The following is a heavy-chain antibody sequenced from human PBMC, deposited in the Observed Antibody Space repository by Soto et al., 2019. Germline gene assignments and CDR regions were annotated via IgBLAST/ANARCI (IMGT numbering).Heavy chain of an antibody. J-gene: IGHJ5*02. CDR3: ARDRYSYGYVSYNWFDP. CDR1: GFTFSSYA. CDR2: ISYDGSNK. D-gene: IGHD5-18*01. V-gene: IGHV3-30-3*01. Sequence: PGGSLRLSCAASGFTFSSYAMHWVRQAPGKGLEWVAVISYDGSNKYYADSVKGRFTISRDNSKNTLYLQMNSLRAEDTAVYYCARDRYSYGYVSYNWFDPWGQGTLVTVS.